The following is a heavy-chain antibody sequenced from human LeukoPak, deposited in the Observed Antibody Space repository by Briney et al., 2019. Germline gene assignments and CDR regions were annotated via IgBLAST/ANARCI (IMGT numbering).Heavy chain of an antibody. CDR2: IFWNDEK. V-gene: IGHV2-26*01. D-gene: IGHD6-13*01. CDR1: GFSLSNARMG. J-gene: IGHJ4*02. Sequence: KSGPTLVKPPDTLTLTCTVSGFSLSNARMGVSWIRQPPGQALEWLAHIFWNDEKSYSTSLKSRLTISKDTSKSQVVLTMTNMDPVDTATYYCARIRRSAAVSDYWGQGTLVTVSS. CDR3: ARIRRSAAVSDY.